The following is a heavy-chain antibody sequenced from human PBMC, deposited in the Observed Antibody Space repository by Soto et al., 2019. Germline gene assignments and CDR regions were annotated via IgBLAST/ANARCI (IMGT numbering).Heavy chain of an antibody. CDR2: ISYDGSNK. J-gene: IGHJ4*02. V-gene: IGHV3-30-3*01. CDR1: GFTFSSYA. D-gene: IGHD3-16*01. CDR3: ARDPTPAAIHTTDVYYFDY. Sequence: VQLVESGGGVVQPGRSLRLSCAASGFTFSSYAMHWVRQAPGKGLEWVAVISYDGSNKYYADSVKGRFTISRDNSKNTLYLQMNSLRAEDTAVYYCARDPTPAAIHTTDVYYFDYWGQGTLVTVSS.